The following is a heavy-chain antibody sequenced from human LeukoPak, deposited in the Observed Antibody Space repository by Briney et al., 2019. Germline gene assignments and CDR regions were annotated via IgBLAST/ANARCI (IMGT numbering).Heavy chain of an antibody. V-gene: IGHV3-23*01. CDR1: GFTFNPYA. D-gene: IGHD6-19*01. CDR2: IDGVGDRT. CDR3: AKASRQAAVASPLDY. Sequence: PGGSLRLSCAASGFTFNPYAMSWVRQAPGKGLEWVAVIDGVGDRTYYEDSVKGRFTISRDNSKDTVFLQMNSLKADDTAVYYCAKASRQAAVASPLDYWGQGSLVTVSS. J-gene: IGHJ4*02.